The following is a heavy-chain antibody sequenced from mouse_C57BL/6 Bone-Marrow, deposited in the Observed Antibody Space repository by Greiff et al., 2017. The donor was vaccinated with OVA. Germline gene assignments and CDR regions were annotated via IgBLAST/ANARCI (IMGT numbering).Heavy chain of an antibody. CDR3: AIYDYPYWYFDV. CDR2: IWGVGST. J-gene: IGHJ1*03. Sequence: LVAPSQSLSITCTVSGFSLTSYGVDWVRQSPGKGLEWLGVIWGVGSTNYNSALKSRLSISKDNSKSQVFLKMNSLQTDDTARYYCAIYDYPYWYFDVWGTGTTVTVSS. CDR1: GFSLTSYG. D-gene: IGHD2-4*01. V-gene: IGHV2-6*01.